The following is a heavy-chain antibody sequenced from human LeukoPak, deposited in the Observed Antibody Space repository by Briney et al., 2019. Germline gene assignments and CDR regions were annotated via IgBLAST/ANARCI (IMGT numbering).Heavy chain of an antibody. CDR1: GFTYSGSP. J-gene: IGHJ4*02. Sequence: GGPVNLFCGACGFTYSGSPMHRVREASGKGLEWVGRIRRRDNSYATAYAASVKGRFTISRDDSKNTGYLKMNSLKTEDTAVYYCTGTDYYDSSGLFTSDYWGQGTLVTVSS. V-gene: IGHV3-73*01. D-gene: IGHD3-22*01. CDR3: TGTDYYDSSGLFTSDY. CDR2: IRRRDNSYAT.